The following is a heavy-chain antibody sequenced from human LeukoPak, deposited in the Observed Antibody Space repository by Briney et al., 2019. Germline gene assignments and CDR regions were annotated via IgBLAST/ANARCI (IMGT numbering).Heavy chain of an antibody. CDR2: ISWNSGSI. D-gene: IGHD2-15*01. CDR3: ARDDSAADAFDI. V-gene: IGHV3-9*01. Sequence: PGGSLRLSCAASGFTFDDYAMHWVRQAPGKGLEWVSGISWNSGSIGYADSVKGRFTISRDNAKNSLYLQMNSLGVEDTAVYYCARDDSAADAFDIWGQGTVVTVSS. J-gene: IGHJ3*02. CDR1: GFTFDDYA.